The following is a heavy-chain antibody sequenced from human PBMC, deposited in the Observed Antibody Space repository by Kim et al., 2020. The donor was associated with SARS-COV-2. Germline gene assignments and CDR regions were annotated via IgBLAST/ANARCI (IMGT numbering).Heavy chain of an antibody. J-gene: IGHJ5*02. CDR1: GGSISSGGYY. CDR2: IYYSGST. V-gene: IGHV4-31*03. Sequence: SETLSLTCTVSGGSISSGGYYWSWIRQHPGNGLEWIGYIYYSGSTYYNPSLKSRVTISVDTSKNQFSLKLSSVTAADTAVYYCARARGAYCGGDCYSNWFDPWGQGTLVTVSS. CDR3: ARARGAYCGGDCYSNWFDP. D-gene: IGHD2-21*02.